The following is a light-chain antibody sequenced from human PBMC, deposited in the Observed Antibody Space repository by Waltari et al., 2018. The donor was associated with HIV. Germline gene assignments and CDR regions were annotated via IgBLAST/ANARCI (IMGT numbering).Light chain of an antibody. CDR2: GAS. CDR1: QSVSSN. Sequence: ELVMTQSLATLSVSPGESATLSCRASQSVSSNLAWYQQKPGQAPRLLIYGASTRATGIPARFGGSGSGTEFTLTISSLQSEDFAVYYCQQFNNWPYTFGQGTKLEIK. J-gene: IGKJ2*01. V-gene: IGKV3-15*01. CDR3: QQFNNWPYT.